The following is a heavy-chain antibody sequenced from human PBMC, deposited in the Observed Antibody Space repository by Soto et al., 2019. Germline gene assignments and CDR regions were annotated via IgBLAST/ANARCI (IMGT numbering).Heavy chain of an antibody. V-gene: IGHV4-30-4*01. J-gene: IGHJ4*02. CDR1: GGSISSGDYY. Sequence: QVQLQESGPGLVKPSQTLSLTCTVSGGSISSGDYYWSWILQPPGKGLEWIGYIYYSGSTYYNPSLKSRVTISVYTSKNQFSLKLSSVTAADTAVYYCARDPGYSSSSESGLYWGQGTLVTVSS. D-gene: IGHD6-6*01. CDR3: ARDPGYSSSSESGLY. CDR2: IYYSGST.